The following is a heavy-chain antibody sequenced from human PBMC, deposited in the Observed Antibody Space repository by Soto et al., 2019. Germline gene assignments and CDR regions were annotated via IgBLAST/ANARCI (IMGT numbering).Heavy chain of an antibody. CDR2: ISGSGGST. D-gene: IGHD3-22*01. J-gene: IGHJ6*02. CDR1: GFTFSSYA. CDR3: AKRDSSGYYPYYYGMDV. V-gene: IGHV3-23*01. Sequence: PVGSLRLSWAASGFTFSSYAMSWVRQAPGKGLEWVSAISGSGGSTYYADSVKGRFTISRDNSTNTLYLQMNSLRAEDTAVYYCAKRDSSGYYPYYYGMDVWGQGTTVTVSS.